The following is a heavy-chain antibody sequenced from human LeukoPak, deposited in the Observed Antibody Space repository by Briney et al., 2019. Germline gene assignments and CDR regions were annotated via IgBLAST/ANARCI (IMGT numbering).Heavy chain of an antibody. CDR2: VFASGTS. J-gene: IGHJ4*02. V-gene: IGHV4-61*01. D-gene: IGHD3-3*01. Sequence: SETLSLTCSVSGARLTNPTYYQWSWFRQPPGKAPGFIGKVFASGTSTLTSSLKSRVTMSLDTSKNEFSLRLTSVTAEDSAVYFCARFKSGGFYYFDSWGQGALVTVSS. CDR3: ARFKSGGFYYFDS. CDR1: GARLTNPTYY.